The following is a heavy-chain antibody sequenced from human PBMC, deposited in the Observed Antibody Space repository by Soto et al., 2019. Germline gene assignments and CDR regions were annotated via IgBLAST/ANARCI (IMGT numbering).Heavy chain of an antibody. CDR1: GFTFSSYA. Sequence: EVQLLESGGGLVQPGGSLRLSCAASGFTFSSYAMSWVRQAPGKGLEWVSAISGSGGSTYYADSVKGRFTISRDNSKNTLYLQMNSLRAEDTAVYYCAKSIVSSSWSRAPTWSDPWGQGTLVTVSS. CDR2: ISGSGGST. J-gene: IGHJ5*02. V-gene: IGHV3-23*01. D-gene: IGHD6-13*01. CDR3: AKSIVSSSWSRAPTWSDP.